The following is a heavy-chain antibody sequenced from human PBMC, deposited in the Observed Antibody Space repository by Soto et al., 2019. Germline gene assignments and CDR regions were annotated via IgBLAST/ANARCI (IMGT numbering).Heavy chain of an antibody. Sequence: VQLLESGGGLVQPGGSLRLSCAASGFTFRIYAMNWVRQAPGKGLEWVAGIIGAGAPYYADPVKGRFTISRDNSKNMLYLQMNSLRDEDTALYFCAKDVTPDSRWDIDYWGQGTLVTVSS. D-gene: IGHD1-26*01. CDR3: AKDVTPDSRWDIDY. V-gene: IGHV3-23*01. CDR1: GFTFRIYA. CDR2: IIGAGAP. J-gene: IGHJ4*02.